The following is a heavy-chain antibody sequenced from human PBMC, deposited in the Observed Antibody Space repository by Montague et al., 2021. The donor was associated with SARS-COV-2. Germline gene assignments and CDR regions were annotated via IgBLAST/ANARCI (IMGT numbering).Heavy chain of an antibody. CDR2: ISGSGGST. D-gene: IGHD2-15*01. CDR3: AKDADPVVVAAKLDY. Sequence: SLRLSCAASGFTFSSYAMSWVRQAPGKGLEWVSAISGSGGSTYYADSVKGRFTISRDNSKDTLYLQMNSLRAEDTAVYYCAKDADPVVVAAKLDYWGQGTLVTVSS. V-gene: IGHV3-23*01. J-gene: IGHJ4*02. CDR1: GFTFSSYA.